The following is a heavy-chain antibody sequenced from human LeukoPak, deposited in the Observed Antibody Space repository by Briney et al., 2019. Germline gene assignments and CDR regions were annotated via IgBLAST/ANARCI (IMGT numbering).Heavy chain of an antibody. V-gene: IGHV3-21*06. CDR1: GFTFNTCS. Sequence: GGSLRLSCEASGFTFNTCSMNWARQAPGKGLEWVSSIDSSGGYMFYADSVKGRFIISRDNAKDSLYLQMNSLRVEDRAVYYCLRGDRRDYWGQGTLVTVSS. CDR3: LRGDRRDY. CDR2: IDSSGGYM. J-gene: IGHJ4*02.